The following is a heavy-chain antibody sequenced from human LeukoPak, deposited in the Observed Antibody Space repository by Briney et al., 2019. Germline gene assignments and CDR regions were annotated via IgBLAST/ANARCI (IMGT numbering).Heavy chain of an antibody. V-gene: IGHV3-7*01. Sequence: PGGSLRLSCAASGFTFTNNFMSWVRQVPGKGLEWVANIKQDGSETTYADSVKGRFTISRDNAKNSLYLQMNSLRAEDTAVYYCARVPYCSSTSCYMDLVNYFDYWGQGTLVTVSS. D-gene: IGHD2-2*02. J-gene: IGHJ4*02. CDR3: ARVPYCSSTSCYMDLVNYFDY. CDR2: IKQDGSET. CDR1: GFTFTNNF.